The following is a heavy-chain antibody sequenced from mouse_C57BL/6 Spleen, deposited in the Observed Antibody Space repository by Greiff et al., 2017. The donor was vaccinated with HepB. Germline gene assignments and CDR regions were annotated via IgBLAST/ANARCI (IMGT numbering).Heavy chain of an antibody. CDR3: ASTDGYYGFDY. Sequence: VQLQQSGPGLVKPSQSLSLTCSVTGYSITSGYYWNWIRQFPGNKLEWMGYISYDGSNNYNPSLKNRISITRDTSKNQFFLKLNSVTTEDTATYYCASTDGYYGFDYWGQGTTLTVSS. J-gene: IGHJ2*01. D-gene: IGHD2-3*01. CDR1: GYSITSGYY. CDR2: ISYDGSN. V-gene: IGHV3-6*01.